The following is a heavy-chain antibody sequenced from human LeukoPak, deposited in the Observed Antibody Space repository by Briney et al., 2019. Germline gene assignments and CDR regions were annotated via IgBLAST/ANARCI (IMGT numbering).Heavy chain of an antibody. Sequence: ASVKVSCKASGYTFTSYGISWVRQAPGQGLEWMGGIIPIFGTANYAQKFQGRVTITTDESTNTACMELSSLRSDDTAVYYCARSGEWELFFDYWGQGTLVTVSS. V-gene: IGHV1-69*05. CDR2: IIPIFGTA. D-gene: IGHD1-26*01. J-gene: IGHJ4*02. CDR3: ARSGEWELFFDY. CDR1: GYTFTSYG.